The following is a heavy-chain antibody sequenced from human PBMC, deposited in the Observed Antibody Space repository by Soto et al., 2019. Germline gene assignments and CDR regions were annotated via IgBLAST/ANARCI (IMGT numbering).Heavy chain of an antibody. CDR2: ITPMYGIA. V-gene: IGHV1-69*12. Sequence: QVQLVQSGGEVKKPGSSVRVSCRTSGGTFKNYGFSWVRQAPGQGLEWMGGITPMYGIANYGQIFQGRLTITAAESTNTAYMDLSSLKSEDTAVYYCAGEVGGTGFHLWGQGTQVTVSS. CDR3: AGEVGGTGFHL. J-gene: IGHJ5*02. D-gene: IGHD1-26*01. CDR1: GGTFKNYG.